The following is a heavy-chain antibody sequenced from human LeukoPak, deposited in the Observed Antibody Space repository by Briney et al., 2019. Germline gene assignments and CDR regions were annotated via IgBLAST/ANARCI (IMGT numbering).Heavy chain of an antibody. Sequence: SETLSLTCAVYGASFSGYYWIWIRQPPGRGLEWIGEINHSGSTNYNPSLKSRVTISVDTSKNQFSLKVTSVTAADTAVYYCARAYGARPYYYFDYWGQGTLVTVSS. D-gene: IGHD4-17*01. CDR2: INHSGST. V-gene: IGHV4-34*01. CDR1: GASFSGYY. CDR3: ARAYGARPYYYFDY. J-gene: IGHJ4*02.